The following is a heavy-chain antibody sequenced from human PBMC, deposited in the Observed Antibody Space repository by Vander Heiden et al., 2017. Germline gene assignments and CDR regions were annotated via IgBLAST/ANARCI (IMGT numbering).Heavy chain of an antibody. Sequence: QVQLVESGGGVVKPGRSLRLSCAASGFTFSSYGMHWVRQAPGKGLEWVAVISYDGSNKYYADSVKGRFTISRDNSKNTLYLQMNSLRAEDTAVYYCAKDLGRQWLVRWAFDIWGQGTMVTVSS. D-gene: IGHD6-19*01. J-gene: IGHJ3*02. CDR2: ISYDGSNK. V-gene: IGHV3-30*18. CDR1: GFTFSSYG. CDR3: AKDLGRQWLVRWAFDI.